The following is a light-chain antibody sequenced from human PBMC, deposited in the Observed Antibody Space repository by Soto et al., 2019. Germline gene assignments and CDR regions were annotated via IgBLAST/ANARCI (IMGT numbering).Light chain of an antibody. J-gene: IGKJ3*01. CDR1: QSVSSSY. V-gene: IGKV3-20*01. CDR3: QQYNNWPST. CDR2: GAS. Sequence: EIVLTQSPGTLSLSPGERATLSCRASQSVSSSYLAWYQQKPGQAPRLLIYGASSRATGIPDRFSGSGSGTDFTLTISRLEPEDFAVYYCQQYNNWPSTFGPGTKVDIK.